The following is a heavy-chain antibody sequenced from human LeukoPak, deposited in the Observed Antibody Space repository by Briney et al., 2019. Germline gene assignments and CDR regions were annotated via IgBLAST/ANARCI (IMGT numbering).Heavy chain of an antibody. CDR3: ARAGGFFSPFGY. V-gene: IGHV4-31*03. CDR1: GGSISSGGYY. Sequence: PSETLSLTCTVSGGSISSGGYYWSWIRQHPGKGLEWIGYIYYSGSTYYNPSLKSRVTISVDTSKNQFSLKLSSVTAADTAVYYCARAGGFFSPFGYWGQGTLVTVPS. J-gene: IGHJ4*02. CDR2: IYYSGST. D-gene: IGHD3-3*01.